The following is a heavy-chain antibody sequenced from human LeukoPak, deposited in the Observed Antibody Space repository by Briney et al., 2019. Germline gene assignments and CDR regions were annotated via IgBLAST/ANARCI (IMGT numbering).Heavy chain of an antibody. Sequence: ASVKVSCKASGYTFTGYYMHWVRQAPGQGLEWMGWINPNSGGTNYAQKFQGRVTMTRDTSISTAYMELRSLRSDDTAVYYCARGVGFTGYSYYYMDVWGKGTTVTVSS. V-gene: IGHV1-2*02. CDR3: ARGVGFTGYSYYYMDV. CDR2: INPNSGGT. CDR1: GYTFTGYY. D-gene: IGHD1-14*01. J-gene: IGHJ6*03.